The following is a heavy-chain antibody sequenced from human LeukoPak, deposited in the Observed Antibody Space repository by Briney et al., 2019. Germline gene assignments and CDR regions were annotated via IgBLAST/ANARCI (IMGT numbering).Heavy chain of an antibody. CDR3: AHGGNSDAFDI. CDR1: GFTFSSYA. V-gene: IGHV3-30-3*01. CDR2: ISYDGSNK. Sequence: QPGGSLRLSCAASGFTFSSYAMHWVRQAPGKGLEWVAVISYDGSNKYYADSVKGRFTISRDNSKNTLYLQMDSLRAEDTAVYYCAHGGNSDAFDIWGQGTMVTVSS. D-gene: IGHD4-23*01. J-gene: IGHJ3*02.